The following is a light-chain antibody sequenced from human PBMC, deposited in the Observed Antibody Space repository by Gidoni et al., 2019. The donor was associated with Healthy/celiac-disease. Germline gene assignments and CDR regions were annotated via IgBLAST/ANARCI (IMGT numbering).Light chain of an antibody. V-gene: IGKV1-39*01. J-gene: IGKJ1*01. Sequence: DIQMTQSPSSLSASVGDRVTITCRASQSISSYLNWYQQKPGKAPKLLSYAASSLQSGVPSRFSGSGSGTDFTLTISSLQPEDFATYYCQQSYSTPPQTFGQXTKVEIK. CDR3: QQSYSTPPQT. CDR2: AAS. CDR1: QSISSY.